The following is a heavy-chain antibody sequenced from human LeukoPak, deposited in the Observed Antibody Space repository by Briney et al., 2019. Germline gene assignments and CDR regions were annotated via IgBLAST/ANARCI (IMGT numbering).Heavy chain of an antibody. V-gene: IGHV4-34*01. CDR3: ARVRDRLRNCDY. J-gene: IGHJ4*02. CDR2: INHSGST. CDR1: GGSFSGYY. Sequence: PSETLSLTCAVYGGSFSGYYWSWIRQPPGKGLEWIGEINHSGSTNYNPSPKSRVTISVDTSKNQFSLKLSSVTAADTAVYYCARVRDRLRNCDYWGQGTLVTVSS. D-gene: IGHD5-12*01.